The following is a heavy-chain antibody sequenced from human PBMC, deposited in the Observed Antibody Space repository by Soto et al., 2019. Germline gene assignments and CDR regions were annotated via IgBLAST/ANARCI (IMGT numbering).Heavy chain of an antibody. CDR1: GFTFTSSA. V-gene: IGHV1-58*01. CDR3: AADATAWQQMVPSDY. J-gene: IGHJ4*02. CDR2: IAVGSGYT. D-gene: IGHD2-8*01. Sequence: QMHLEQSGPEVKKPGTSVKVSCKASGFTFTSSAFQWVRQARGQRLEWIGWIAVGSGYTNYAQRFQDRVTLTRDMSTATTYMELSRLTSEDTAIYYWAADATAWQQMVPSDYWGQGTLVTVSS.